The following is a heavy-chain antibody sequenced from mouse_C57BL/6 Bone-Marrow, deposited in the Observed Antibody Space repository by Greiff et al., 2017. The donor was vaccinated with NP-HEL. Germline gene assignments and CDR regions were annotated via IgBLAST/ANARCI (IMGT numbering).Heavy chain of an antibody. D-gene: IGHD2-4*01. CDR2: INYAGSRT. CDR1: GFTFSDYS. V-gene: IGHV5-16*01. J-gene: IGHJ4*01. CDR3: AREGGLRRRTYAMDS. Sequence: EVQRVESEGGLVQPGSSMKLSCTASGFTFSDYSMALVRQVPEKCLEWVANINYAGSRTFSLDPLTSGFIISRANAKNILYLQMSSLKSEDTATYYCAREGGLRRRTYAMDSWGQGTSVTVSS.